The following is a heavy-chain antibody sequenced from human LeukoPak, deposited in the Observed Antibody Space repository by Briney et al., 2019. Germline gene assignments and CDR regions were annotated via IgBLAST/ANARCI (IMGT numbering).Heavy chain of an antibody. CDR3: ARDTNHYENSIYCDVLDI. CDR1: GFTFSDYW. V-gene: IGHV3-7*01. D-gene: IGHD3-22*01. CDR2: ISQDERDI. Sequence: PGGSLRLSCAASGFTFSDYWMTWVRQAPGKGLEWMANISQDERDIHYADSVKGRFTISRDNAKGSLYLQMNSLRAEDTAVYYCARDTNHYENSIYCDVLDIWGRGTMVTVSS. J-gene: IGHJ3*02.